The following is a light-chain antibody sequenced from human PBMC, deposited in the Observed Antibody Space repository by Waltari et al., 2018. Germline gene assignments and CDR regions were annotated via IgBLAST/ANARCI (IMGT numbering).Light chain of an antibody. CDR1: QSISNNY. CDR2: GAS. Sequence: DIVLTQSPGTLSLSLGKRATLYCRASQSISNNYLAWYQQKPGQAPRLLSYGASTRATGIPDRFSDSGSGTDFTLTISRLEPEDFAVYYCQQYGRSPYTFGGGTKVEIK. J-gene: IGKJ4*01. V-gene: IGKV3-20*01. CDR3: QQYGRSPYT.